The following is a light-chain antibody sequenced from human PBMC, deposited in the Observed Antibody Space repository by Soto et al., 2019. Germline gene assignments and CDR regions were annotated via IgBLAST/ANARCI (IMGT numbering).Light chain of an antibody. CDR2: SAS. V-gene: IGKV3-15*01. Sequence: EILMTQSPDTLSVSPGEGATLSCRASQSVTSKLAWHQQKPGQAPRLLIHSASTRATGIPARFSGSGSGTEFTLTISSLQSEDFAIYYCQQYNTWPYTFGQGTKLEIK. CDR1: QSVTSK. J-gene: IGKJ2*01. CDR3: QQYNTWPYT.